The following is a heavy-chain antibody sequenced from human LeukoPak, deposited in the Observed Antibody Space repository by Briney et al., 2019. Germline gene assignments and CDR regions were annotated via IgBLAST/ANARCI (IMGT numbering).Heavy chain of an antibody. Sequence: GGSLRLSCAAYGFTFSSYAMSWVRQGPGKGLEWVSTLSGSGDTSYYSDSVKGRVTTSRDNSRNTLYLQMSSLRAEDTAVYYCAKSLIGSGYGWAPFDYWGQGTLVTVSS. CDR1: GFTFSSYA. CDR3: AKSLIGSGYGWAPFDY. CDR2: LSGSGDTS. J-gene: IGHJ4*02. V-gene: IGHV3-23*01. D-gene: IGHD5-12*01.